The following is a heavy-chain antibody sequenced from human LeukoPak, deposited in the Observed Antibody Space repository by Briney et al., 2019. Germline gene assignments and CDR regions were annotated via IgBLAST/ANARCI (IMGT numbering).Heavy chain of an antibody. V-gene: IGHV4-59*01. CDR2: IYYSGST. CDR1: GGSISSYY. Sequence: PSETLSLTCTVSGGSISSYYWSWIRQPPGKGLEWIGYIYYSGSTNYNPSLKSRVTISVDTSKNQFSLKLSSVTAADTAVYYCARDAVLTGSPCWYFDLWGRGTLVTVSS. D-gene: IGHD3-9*01. J-gene: IGHJ2*01. CDR3: ARDAVLTGSPCWYFDL.